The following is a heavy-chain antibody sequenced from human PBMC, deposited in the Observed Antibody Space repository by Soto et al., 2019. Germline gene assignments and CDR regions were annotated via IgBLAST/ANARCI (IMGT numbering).Heavy chain of an antibody. CDR1: GFAVNSDY. Sequence: EVQLVASGGGLIQPGGSLRLSCAASGFAVNSDYMSWVRQAPGKGLEWVSVLYGGGTTHYSDSVKGRFTISRDNSKNTVFLQMNSLRAVDTAVYYCVRTSSYWGQGTRVIVSS. D-gene: IGHD2-2*01. J-gene: IGHJ4*02. V-gene: IGHV3-53*01. CDR2: LYGGGTT. CDR3: VRTSSY.